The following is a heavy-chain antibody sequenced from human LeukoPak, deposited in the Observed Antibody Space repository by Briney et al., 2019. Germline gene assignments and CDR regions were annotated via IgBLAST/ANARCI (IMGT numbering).Heavy chain of an antibody. J-gene: IGHJ4*02. D-gene: IGHD5-24*01. V-gene: IGHV1-69*04. CDR2: IIPIFGIA. Sequence: ASVKVSCKASGGTFSSYAISWVRQAPGQGLEWMGRIIPIFGIANYAQKFQGRVTITADKSTSTAYMELSSLRSEDTAVYHCARAERWLQLHDYWGEGTLVTVSS. CDR3: ARAERWLQLHDY. CDR1: GGTFSSYA.